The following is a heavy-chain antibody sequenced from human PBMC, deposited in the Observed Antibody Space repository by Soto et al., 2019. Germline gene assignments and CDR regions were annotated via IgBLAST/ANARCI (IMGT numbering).Heavy chain of an antibody. V-gene: IGHV3-49*04. J-gene: IGHJ3*02. Sequence: GESLRLSCTASGFTSGDYAMSGVGQAPGKGREWVGFIRSKAYGGTTEYAASVKGRFTISRDDSKSIAYLKMNSLKTEDTAVYYCTRARVGWALDIWGQGTMVTVSS. CDR3: TRARVGWALDI. CDR1: GFTSGDYA. CDR2: IRSKAYGGTT. D-gene: IGHD1-26*01.